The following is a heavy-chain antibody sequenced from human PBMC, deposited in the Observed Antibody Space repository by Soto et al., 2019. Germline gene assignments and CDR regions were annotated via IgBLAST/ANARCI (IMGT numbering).Heavy chain of an antibody. CDR1: GGSVTSGNYY. CDR2: IYYTGST. CDR3: ARGRIEGGRNFGY. J-gene: IGHJ4*02. V-gene: IGHV4-61*01. D-gene: IGHD1-26*01. Sequence: SETLSLTCTVSGGSVTSGNYYWNWVRQPPGKGLEWIGYIYYTGSTNYNPSLGSRVTISVDTSKNQFSLKLSSVTAADTAVYYCARGRIEGGRNFGYWGQGTLVTVSS.